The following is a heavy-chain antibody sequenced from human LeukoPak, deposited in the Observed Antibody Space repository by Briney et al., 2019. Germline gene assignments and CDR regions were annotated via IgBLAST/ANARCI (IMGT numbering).Heavy chain of an antibody. J-gene: IGHJ4*02. CDR3: ARGECSGGSCYSGY. D-gene: IGHD2-15*01. CDR2: MNPNSGNT. V-gene: IGHV1-8*01. CDR1: GYTFTSYD. Sequence: ASVKVSCKASGYTFTSYDINWVRQATGQGLEWMGWMNPNSGNTGYAQKLQGRVTMTRNTSISTAYMELSSLRSEDTAVYYCARGECSGGSCYSGYWGQGTLVTVSS.